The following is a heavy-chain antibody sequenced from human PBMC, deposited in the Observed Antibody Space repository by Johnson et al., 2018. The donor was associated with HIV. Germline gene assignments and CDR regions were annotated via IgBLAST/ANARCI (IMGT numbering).Heavy chain of an antibody. CDR1: GFTFDDYG. Sequence: VQLVESGGGVVRPGGSLRLSCAASGFTFDDYGMSWVRQAPGKGLEWVSVFDTTGGTNYADFAKGRFTIFRDNAKNSLYLQMNSLRVEDTAFYFCARDETQRRYALTAFDIWGQGTLVTVSS. D-gene: IGHD6-25*01. J-gene: IGHJ3*02. CDR2: FDTTGGT. CDR3: ARDETQRRYALTAFDI. V-gene: IGHV3-20*04.